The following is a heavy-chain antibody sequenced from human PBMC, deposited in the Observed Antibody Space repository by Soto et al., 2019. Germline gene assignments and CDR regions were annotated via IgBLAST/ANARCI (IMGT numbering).Heavy chain of an antibody. V-gene: IGHV3-74*01. CDR2: INSDGSST. CDR3: ARGLETRYLNLHGMDV. D-gene: IGHD1-1*01. CDR1: GFTFSSYW. J-gene: IGHJ6*02. Sequence: GGSLRLSCAASGFTFSSYWMHWVRQAPGKGLVWVSRINSDGSSTSYADSVKGRFTISRDNAKNTLYLQMNSLRAEDTAVYYCARGLETRYLNLHGMDVWGQGTTVTVSS.